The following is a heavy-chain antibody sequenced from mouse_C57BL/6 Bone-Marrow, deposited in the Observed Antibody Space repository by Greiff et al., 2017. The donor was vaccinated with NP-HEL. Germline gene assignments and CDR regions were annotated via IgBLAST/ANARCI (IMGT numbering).Heavy chain of an antibody. CDR2: IWSGGST. D-gene: IGHD2-3*01. V-gene: IGHV2-2*01. Sequence: QVQLQQSGPGLVQPSQCLSITCTVSGFSLTSYGVHWVRQSPGKGLEWLGVIWSGGSTDYNAAFISRLSISKDNSKSQVFFKMNSLQADDTAIYYCARNWGYSYAMDYWGQGTSVTVSS. CDR3: ARNWGYSYAMDY. CDR1: GFSLTSYG. J-gene: IGHJ4*01.